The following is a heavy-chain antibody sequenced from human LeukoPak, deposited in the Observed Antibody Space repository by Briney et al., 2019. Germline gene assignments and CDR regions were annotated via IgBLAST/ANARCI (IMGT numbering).Heavy chain of an antibody. CDR2: IYYSGST. J-gene: IGHJ4*02. Sequence: SGTLSLTCTVSGSSISSSSYYCGWIRQPPGKGLEWIGSIYYSGSTYYNPSLKSRVTISVDTSKNQFSLKLSSVTAADTAVYYCARGDCCGRSCYLFDYWGRGALVTVSS. CDR3: ARGDCCGRSCYLFDY. V-gene: IGHV4-39*01. D-gene: IGHD2-15*01. CDR1: GSSISSSSYY.